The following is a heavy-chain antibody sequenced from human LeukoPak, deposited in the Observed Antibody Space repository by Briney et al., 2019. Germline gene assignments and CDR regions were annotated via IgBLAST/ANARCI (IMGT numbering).Heavy chain of an antibody. CDR2: ISSAGTT. J-gene: IGHJ4*02. Sequence: PGGSLRLSCAASGFTVSSSYMSWVRQAPGKGLEWVSIISSAGTTYYADSVKGRFTISRDNSKNTLYLQMSSLRAEDTAVYYCVKDLLTGYYPFDYWGQGTLVTVSS. V-gene: IGHV3-66*01. CDR1: GFTVSSSY. CDR3: VKDLLTGYYPFDY. D-gene: IGHD3-9*01.